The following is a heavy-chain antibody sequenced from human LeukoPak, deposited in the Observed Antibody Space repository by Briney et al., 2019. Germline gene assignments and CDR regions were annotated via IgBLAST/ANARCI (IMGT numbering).Heavy chain of an antibody. CDR1: GFTFSSHS. V-gene: IGHV3-48*01. CDR3: AKGSYYDSSGSFYFDY. CDR2: ISSSSSTI. Sequence: GGSLRLSCAASGFTFSSHSMNWVRQAPGKGLEWVSYISSSSSTIYYADSVEGRFTISRDNSKNTLYVQVNSLGTEDTAAYYCAKGSYYDSSGSFYFDYWGQGTLVTVSS. J-gene: IGHJ4*02. D-gene: IGHD3-22*01.